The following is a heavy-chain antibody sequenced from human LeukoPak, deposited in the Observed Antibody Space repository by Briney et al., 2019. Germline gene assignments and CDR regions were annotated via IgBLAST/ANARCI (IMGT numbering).Heavy chain of an antibody. CDR1: GFTFSSYA. Sequence: PGRSLRLSCAAPGFTFSSYAMHWVRQAPGKGLEYVSAISSNGGSTYYANSVKGRFTISRDNSKNTLYLQMGSLRAEDMAVYYCARGPKLVRDPYFDCWGQGTLVTVSS. V-gene: IGHV3-64*01. D-gene: IGHD6-6*01. J-gene: IGHJ4*02. CDR2: ISSNGGST. CDR3: ARGPKLVRDPYFDC.